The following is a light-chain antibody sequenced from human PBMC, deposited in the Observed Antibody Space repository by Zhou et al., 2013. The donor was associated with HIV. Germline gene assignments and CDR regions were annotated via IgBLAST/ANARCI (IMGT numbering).Light chain of an antibody. CDR3: QQYNHYPPWT. J-gene: IGKJ1*01. CDR1: QSISSW. Sequence: DIQMTQSPSALSASVGDRVTITCRASQSISSWLAWYQQKPGKAPKLLIYKASSLERGVPSRFSGSGSGTEFTLTISSLQPDDFATYYCQQYNHYPPWTFGQGTKVEIK. CDR2: KAS. V-gene: IGKV1-5*03.